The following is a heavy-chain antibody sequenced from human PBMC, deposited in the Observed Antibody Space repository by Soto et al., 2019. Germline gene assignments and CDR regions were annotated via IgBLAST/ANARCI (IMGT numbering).Heavy chain of an antibody. J-gene: IGHJ6*02. V-gene: IGHV4-34*01. CDR2: INHRRST. D-gene: IGHD3-3*01. CDR3: ARSKYYDFWSGPNDYYYYGMDV. Sequence: SETLSLTCAVYGGSFSGYYWTWIRQPPGKGLEWIGEINHRRSTSYSPSLKRRVTMSIDTSKNQFSLHLSSVTAADTAVYYCARSKYYDFWSGPNDYYYYGMDVWGQGTTVTVSS. CDR1: GGSFSGYY.